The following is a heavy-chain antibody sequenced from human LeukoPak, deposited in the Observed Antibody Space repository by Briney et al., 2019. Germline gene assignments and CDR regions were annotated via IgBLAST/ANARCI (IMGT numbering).Heavy chain of an antibody. J-gene: IGHJ3*02. CDR3: ARGGSYLSAFDI. CDR1: GFPFSSYW. CDR2: IKQDGREK. Sequence: GGSLRLSCAASGFPFSSYWMSWVRQAPGKGLEWVAIIKQDGREKYYVDSVKGRFTISRDNAKNSLYLQMNSLRAEDTAVYYCARGGSYLSAFDIWGQGTMVTVSS. V-gene: IGHV3-7*03. D-gene: IGHD1-26*01.